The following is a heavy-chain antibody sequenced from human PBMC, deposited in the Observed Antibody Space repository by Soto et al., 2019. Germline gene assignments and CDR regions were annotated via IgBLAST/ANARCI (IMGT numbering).Heavy chain of an antibody. J-gene: IGHJ6*02. CDR2: ITSSTSYI. Sequence: GGSLSISCTASGFTFSSYSMNWVRPAPGKGLEWVSSITSSTSYIYYADSVKGRFTISRDNAKNSLYLQMNSLRAEDTAVYYCARDDTYGMDVWGQGTTVTVSS. V-gene: IGHV3-21*01. CDR3: ARDDTYGMDV. CDR1: GFTFSSYS.